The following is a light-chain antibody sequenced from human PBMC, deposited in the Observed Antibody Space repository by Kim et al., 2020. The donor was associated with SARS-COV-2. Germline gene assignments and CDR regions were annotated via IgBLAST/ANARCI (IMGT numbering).Light chain of an antibody. CDR2: AAS. CDR1: QSISSY. V-gene: IGKV1-39*01. Sequence: SASVGGRVTITCRASQSISSYLNWYQQKPGKAPKLLIYAASSLQSGVPSRFSGSGSGTDFTLTISSLQPEDFATYYCQQSYSIPYTFGQGTKLEI. CDR3: QQSYSIPYT. J-gene: IGKJ2*01.